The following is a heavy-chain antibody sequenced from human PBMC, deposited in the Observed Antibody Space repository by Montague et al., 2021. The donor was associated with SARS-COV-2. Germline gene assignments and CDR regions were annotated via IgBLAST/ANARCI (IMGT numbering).Heavy chain of an antibody. CDR2: INHRGTS. Sequence: SETLSLTCAVYGGSFTDYYWSWVRQPPGKGLEWIGEINHRGTSNYNPSLKSLVSISLDTSKNQFSLYLSSVTAADTAVYYCARGRQHFNMIVVVMTGGEYYFDYWGQGTLVTVSS. CDR3: ARGRQHFNMIVVVMTGGEYYFDY. D-gene: IGHD3-22*01. J-gene: IGHJ4*02. V-gene: IGHV4-34*01. CDR1: GGSFTDYY.